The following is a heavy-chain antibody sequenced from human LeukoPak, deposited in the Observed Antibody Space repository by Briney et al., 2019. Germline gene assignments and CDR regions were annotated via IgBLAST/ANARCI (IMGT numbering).Heavy chain of an antibody. J-gene: IGHJ6*02. CDR1: GYTFTGYY. CDR2: INPNSGGT. V-gene: IGHV1-2*02. D-gene: IGHD6-13*01. CDR3: ARGQGIAAAGTPNKYYYYYYGMDV. Sequence: ASVKVSCKASGYTFTGYYMHWVRQAPGQGLEWMGWINPNSGGTNYAQKFQGRVTMTRDTSISTAYMELSSLRSEDTAVYYCARGQGIAAAGTPNKYYYYYYGMDVWGQGTTVTVSS.